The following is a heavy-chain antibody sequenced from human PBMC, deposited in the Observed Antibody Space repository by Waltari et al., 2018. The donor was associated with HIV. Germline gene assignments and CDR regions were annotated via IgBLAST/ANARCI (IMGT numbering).Heavy chain of an antibody. CDR3: AKVAMTAVTSYAIDI. V-gene: IGHV3-9*01. J-gene: IGHJ3*02. D-gene: IGHD4-17*01. CDR1: GFKFADYA. Sequence: EVLLVESGGGLVQPGGSLRLSCAASGFKFADYAMYWVRQAPGRGLEWVSSISWNSGTIGYADCVKGRFTTSRDNAKNSLSLQMNSLRADDTALYYCAKVAMTAVTSYAIDIWGQGTMVTVSS. CDR2: ISWNSGTI.